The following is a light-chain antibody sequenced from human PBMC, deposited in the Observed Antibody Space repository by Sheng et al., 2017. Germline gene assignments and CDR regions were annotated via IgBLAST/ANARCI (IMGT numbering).Light chain of an antibody. CDR3: CSYTVTSRHV. V-gene: IGLV2-11*01. CDR2: DVT. J-gene: IGLJ1*01. Sequence: QSALTQPRSVSGSPGQSVTISCTGTSSDVGAYKYVSWYQQHPGKAPKLIIHDVTKRPSEVPDRFSGSKSGSTASLTISGLQAEDEADYFCCSYTVTSRHVFGTGTKVTVL. CDR1: SSDVGAYKY.